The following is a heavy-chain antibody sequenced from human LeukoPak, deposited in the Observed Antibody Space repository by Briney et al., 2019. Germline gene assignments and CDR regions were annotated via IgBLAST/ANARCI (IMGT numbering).Heavy chain of an antibody. CDR3: ARDLYGSFDY. J-gene: IGHJ4*02. CDR1: GFTFSSYA. Sequence: RGSLRLSCAASGFTFSSYAMHWVRQAPGKGLEWVAVISYDGSNKYYADSVKGRFTSSRDNSKNTLYLQMNSLRAEDTAVYYCARDLYGSFDYWGQGTLVTVSS. D-gene: IGHD3-10*01. CDR2: ISYDGSNK. V-gene: IGHV3-30-3*01.